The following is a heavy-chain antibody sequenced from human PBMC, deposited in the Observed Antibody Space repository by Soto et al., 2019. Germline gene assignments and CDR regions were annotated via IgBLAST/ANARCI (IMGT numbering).Heavy chain of an antibody. J-gene: IGHJ4*01. Sequence: SETLSHTCTVSGGSVTNSSYYWGWIRQSPGKGLEWIGSVYYRGRSYSKSSVKSRVTISVDTSKNRFSLILNSVTASDTAVYLGASQRTTVQTHSRLAYWG. V-gene: IGHV4-39*01. CDR2: VYYRGRS. CDR3: ASQRTTVQTHSRLAY. CDR1: GGSVTNSSYY. D-gene: IGHD4-17*01.